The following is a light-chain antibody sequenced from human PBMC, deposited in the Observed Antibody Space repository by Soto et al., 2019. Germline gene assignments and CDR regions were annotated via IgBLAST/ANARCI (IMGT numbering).Light chain of an antibody. CDR2: AAI. V-gene: IGKV1-27*01. Sequence: DIQMTQSPSSLSASVGDRVTITCRASQDIANYLAWYQQKPGKVPKLLIYAAITLQSGVPSRFSGSGSGTDFTLTISSLQPEDVATYYCQKYHNAPRTFGQGTKVE. J-gene: IGKJ1*01. CDR1: QDIANY. CDR3: QKYHNAPRT.